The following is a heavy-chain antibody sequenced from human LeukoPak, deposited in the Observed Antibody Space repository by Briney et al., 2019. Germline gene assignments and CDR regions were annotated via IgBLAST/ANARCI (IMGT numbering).Heavy chain of an antibody. Sequence: GASVKVSCKASRYTYISYDINWVRPATGQGLEWMGYMNPNSGNTRYAQKFQGRVTMTRNTYISTAYMELSSLRSEDTAVYYCARAFSLLIAGAFDPWGQGTLVTVSS. CDR2: MNPNSGNT. CDR1: RYTYISYD. J-gene: IGHJ5*02. V-gene: IGHV1-8*01. CDR3: ARAFSLLIAGAFDP. D-gene: IGHD6-19*01.